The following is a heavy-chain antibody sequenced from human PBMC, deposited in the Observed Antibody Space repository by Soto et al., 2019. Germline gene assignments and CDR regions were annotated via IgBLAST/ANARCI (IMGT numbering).Heavy chain of an antibody. CDR1: GFTFSLYS. Sequence: GGSLRLSCAASGFTFSLYSMIWVRQAPGKGLEYVSAISSNGGSTYYADSVKGRFTISRDNSKNTLYLQMSSLRAEDTAVYYCVKPITVVSQLDYWGQGTLVTVSS. CDR2: ISSNGGST. J-gene: IGHJ4*02. CDR3: VKPITVVSQLDY. V-gene: IGHV3-64D*06. D-gene: IGHD2-15*01.